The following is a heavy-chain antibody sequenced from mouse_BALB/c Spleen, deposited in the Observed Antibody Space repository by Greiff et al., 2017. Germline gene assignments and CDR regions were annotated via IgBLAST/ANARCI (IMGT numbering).Heavy chain of an antibody. CDR1: GFTFSDYY. CDR3: ASYRYDVFDY. V-gene: IGHV5-4*02. CDR2: ISSGGSYT. Sequence: EVQLVESGGGLVKPGGSLKLSCAASGFTFSDYYMYWVRQTPEKRLEWVATISSGGSYTYYPDSVKGRFTISRDNAKNTLYLQMSSLKSEDTAMYYCASYRYDVFDYWGQGTTLTVSS. J-gene: IGHJ2*01. D-gene: IGHD2-14*01.